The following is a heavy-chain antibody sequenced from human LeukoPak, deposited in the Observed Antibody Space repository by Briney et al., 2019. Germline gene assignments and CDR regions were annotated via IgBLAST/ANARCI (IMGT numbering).Heavy chain of an antibody. CDR3: AKPTPTLQWLVPCSFDC. J-gene: IGHJ4*02. D-gene: IGHD6-19*01. CDR2: IWYDGSNK. V-gene: IGHV3-33*06. CDR1: GFTFSSYG. Sequence: SGRSLRLSCAASGFTFSSYGMHWVRQAPGKGLEWVAVIWYDGSNKYYADSVKGRFTISRDNSKNTLFLQMNSLRAEDTAVYYCAKPTPTLQWLVPCSFDCWGQGTLVTVSS.